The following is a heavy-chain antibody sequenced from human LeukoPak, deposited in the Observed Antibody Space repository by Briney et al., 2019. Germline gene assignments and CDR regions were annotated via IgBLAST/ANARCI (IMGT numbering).Heavy chain of an antibody. CDR1: GGSISSYY. D-gene: IGHD4-17*01. Sequence: SETLSLTCTVSGGSISSYYWSWIRQPPGKGLEWIGYIYYSGSTNYNPSLKSRVTISVDTSKNQFSLKLSSVTAADTAVYYCASRDYGDYERYWGQGTLVTVSS. CDR2: IYYSGST. J-gene: IGHJ4*02. V-gene: IGHV4-59*08. CDR3: ASRDYGDYERY.